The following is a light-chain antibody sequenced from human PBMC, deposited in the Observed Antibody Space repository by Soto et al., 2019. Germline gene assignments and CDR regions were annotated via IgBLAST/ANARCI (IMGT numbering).Light chain of an antibody. CDR3: QQYTPWPRIT. Sequence: ILMARCAATECGSRWAPDTLSGRASQSVSINFAWYQQKPGEAPGLLIYGASTRATGIPARFSGSGSGADFIRASCSVPSEDFALYSCQQYTPWPRITFGQGTRLEIK. CDR1: QSVSIN. V-gene: IGKV3-15*01. J-gene: IGKJ5*01. CDR2: GAS.